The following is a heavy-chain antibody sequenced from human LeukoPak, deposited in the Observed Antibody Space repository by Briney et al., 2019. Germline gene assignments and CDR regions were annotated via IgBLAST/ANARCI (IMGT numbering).Heavy chain of an antibody. CDR1: GGSISSYY. V-gene: IGHV4-59*12. D-gene: IGHD6-13*01. Sequence: TSETLSLTCTVSGGSISSYYWSWIRQPPGKGLEWIGHFYYSGSTNYNPSLKSRVTISVDTSKNQFSLKLSSVTAADTAVYYCARCPGYSSSWYDYWGQGTPVTVSS. J-gene: IGHJ4*02. CDR2: FYYSGST. CDR3: ARCPGYSSSWYDY.